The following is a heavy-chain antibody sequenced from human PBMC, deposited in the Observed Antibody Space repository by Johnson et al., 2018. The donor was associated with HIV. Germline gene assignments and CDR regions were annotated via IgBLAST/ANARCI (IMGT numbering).Heavy chain of an antibody. CDR2: INWNGGST. J-gene: IGHJ3*02. D-gene: IGHD3-10*01. CDR3: AKDRGQFGDGVPDGFDI. V-gene: IGHV3-20*04. Sequence: VQLVESGGGVVRPGGSLRLSCAASGFTFDDYGMSWVRQAPGKGLEWVSGINWNGGSTGYADSVKGRFTISRDNAKNSLYLQMNSLRAEDTALYYFAKDRGQFGDGVPDGFDIWGQGKRVTVFS. CDR1: GFTFDDYG.